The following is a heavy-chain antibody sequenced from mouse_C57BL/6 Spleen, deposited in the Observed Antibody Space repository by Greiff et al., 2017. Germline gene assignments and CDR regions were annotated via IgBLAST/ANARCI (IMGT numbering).Heavy chain of an antibody. V-gene: IGHV1-39*01. D-gene: IGHD2-4*01. J-gene: IGHJ4*01. CDR3: ARGGLRQLGYAMDY. CDR1: GYSFTDYN. Sequence: VQLQQSGPELVKPGASVKISCKASGYSFTDYNMNWVKQSNGKSLEWIGVINPNYGTTSYNQKFKGKATLTVDPSSSTAYMQINRLTSEDSAVYYSARGGLRQLGYAMDYWGQGTSVTVSS. CDR2: INPNYGTT.